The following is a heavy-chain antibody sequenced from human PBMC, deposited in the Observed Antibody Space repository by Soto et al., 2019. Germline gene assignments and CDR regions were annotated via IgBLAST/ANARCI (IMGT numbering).Heavy chain of an antibody. J-gene: IGHJ6*02. CDR2: ISYDGSNK. CDR3: AKGLLWYGEFPFGMDV. V-gene: IGHV3-30*18. D-gene: IGHD3-10*01. Sequence: QVQLVESGGGVVQPGRSLRLSCAASGFTFSSYGMHWVRQAPGKGLEWVAVISYDGSNKYYADSVKGRFTISRDNSKNTLHLQMNNLRAEDTAVYYCAKGLLWYGEFPFGMDVWGQGHTVTVS. CDR1: GFTFSSYG.